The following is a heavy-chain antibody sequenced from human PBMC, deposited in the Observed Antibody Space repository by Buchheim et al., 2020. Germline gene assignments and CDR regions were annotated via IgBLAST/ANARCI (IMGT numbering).Heavy chain of an antibody. CDR2: IYYSGST. Sequence: QVQLQESGPGLVKPSQTLSLTCTVSGGSISSGGYYWSWIRPHPGKGLEWIGYIYYSGSTYYTPSLKSRVTISVDTSKNQFSLKLRSVTAADTAGYYCARCAPRHKTIWSGYSSAFDYWGQGTL. V-gene: IGHV4-31*03. D-gene: IGHD3-3*01. J-gene: IGHJ4*02. CDR1: GGSISSGGYY. CDR3: ARCAPRHKTIWSGYSSAFDY.